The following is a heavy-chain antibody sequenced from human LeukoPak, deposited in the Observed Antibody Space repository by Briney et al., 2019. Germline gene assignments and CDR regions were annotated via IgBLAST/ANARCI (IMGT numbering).Heavy chain of an antibody. V-gene: IGHV3-30*03. CDR3: ARVPHPYDSKDLYY. CDR2: ISYDGSNK. D-gene: IGHD3-22*01. CDR1: GFTFSSYG. J-gene: IGHJ4*02. Sequence: GGSLRLSCAASGFTFSSYGMHWVRQAPGKGLEWVAVISYDGSNKYYADSVKGRFTISRDNSKNTLYLQMNSLRAEDTAVYYCARVPHPYDSKDLYYWGQGTLVTVSS.